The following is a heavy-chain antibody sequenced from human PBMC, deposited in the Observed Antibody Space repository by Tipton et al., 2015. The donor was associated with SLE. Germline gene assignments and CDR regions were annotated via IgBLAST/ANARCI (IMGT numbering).Heavy chain of an antibody. J-gene: IGHJ4*02. CDR1: GGSIDNNNYY. Sequence: TLSLTCTVSGGSIDNNNYYWGWIRQPPGKGLEWIGSFYYSGSANYNPSLRSRVTISVDTYKNQFSLKLSSLTAADTAVYYCAGGPYYYVLTGYYSKPHYFDFWGQGTVVAVSP. D-gene: IGHD3-9*01. V-gene: IGHV4-39*07. CDR2: FYYSGSA. CDR3: AGGPYYYVLTGYYSKPHYFDF.